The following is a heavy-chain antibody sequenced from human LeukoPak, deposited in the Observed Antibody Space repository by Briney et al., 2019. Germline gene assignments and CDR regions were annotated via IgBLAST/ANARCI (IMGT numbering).Heavy chain of an antibody. V-gene: IGHV3-23*01. D-gene: IGHD6-19*01. CDR1: GFTFSSYA. CDR3: AKDGDGSGWLKFFDY. J-gene: IGHJ4*02. Sequence: PGGCLRLSCAASGFTFSSYAMSWVRQAPGKGLEWVSDISGSGGSTYYADSVKGRFTISRDNSKNTLYLQMNSLRAEDTAVYYCAKDGDGSGWLKFFDYWGQGTLVTVSS. CDR2: ISGSGGST.